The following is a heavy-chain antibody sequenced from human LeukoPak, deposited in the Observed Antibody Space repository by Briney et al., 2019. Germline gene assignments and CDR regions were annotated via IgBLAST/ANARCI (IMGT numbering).Heavy chain of an antibody. CDR3: ARQGPHMTSYYFDY. V-gene: IGHV4-39*01. CDR1: GGSISSSSYY. CDR2: IYYSGST. D-gene: IGHD2-21*01. Sequence: RPSETLSLTCTVSGGSISSSSYYWGWIRQPPGKGLEWIGSIYYSGSTYYNPSLKSRVTISVDTSKNQFSLKLSSVTAADTAVYYCARQGPHMTSYYFDYWGQGTLVTVSS. J-gene: IGHJ4*02.